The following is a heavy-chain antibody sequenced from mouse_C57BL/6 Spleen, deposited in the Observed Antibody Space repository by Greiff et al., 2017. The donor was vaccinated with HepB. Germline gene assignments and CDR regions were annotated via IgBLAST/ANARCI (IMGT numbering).Heavy chain of an antibody. Sequence: VKLMESGPGLVQPSQSLSITCTVSGFSLTSYGVHWVRQSPGKGLEWLGVIWRGGSTDYNAAFMSRLSITKDNSKSQVFFKMNSLQADDTAIYYCAKKGLRPYAMDYWGQGTSVTVSS. J-gene: IGHJ4*01. CDR2: IWRGGST. CDR1: GFSLTSYG. CDR3: AKKGLRPYAMDY. D-gene: IGHD2-4*01. V-gene: IGHV2-5*01.